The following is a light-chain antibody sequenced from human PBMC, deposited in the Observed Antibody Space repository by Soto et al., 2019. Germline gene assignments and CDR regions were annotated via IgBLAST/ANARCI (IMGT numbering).Light chain of an antibody. J-gene: IGLJ2*01. CDR1: SSDVGAYNY. CDR2: EVT. CDR3: SSYTTRSTVV. Sequence: QSVLTQPASVSGSPGQSITISCTGTSSDVGAYNYVSWYQHLPGKAPKLMIFEVTNRPSGVSNRSSGSQSGNTASLTISGLQAEDEADYYCSSYTTRSTVVFGGGTKVTVL. V-gene: IGLV2-14*01.